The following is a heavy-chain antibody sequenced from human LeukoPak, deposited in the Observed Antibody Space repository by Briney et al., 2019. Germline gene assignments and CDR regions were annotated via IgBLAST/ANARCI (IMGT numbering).Heavy chain of an antibody. Sequence: GGSLRLSCAASGFTFSSYGMNWVRQAPGKGLEWVSSISGSSSYIYYADSVKGRFTISRHNAKNSLYLQMNSLRAEDTAVYYCARDLEEYCSGGSCSLFDYWGQGTLVTVSS. J-gene: IGHJ4*02. CDR1: GFTFSSYG. V-gene: IGHV3-21*01. CDR2: ISGSSSYI. CDR3: ARDLEEYCSGGSCSLFDY. D-gene: IGHD2-15*01.